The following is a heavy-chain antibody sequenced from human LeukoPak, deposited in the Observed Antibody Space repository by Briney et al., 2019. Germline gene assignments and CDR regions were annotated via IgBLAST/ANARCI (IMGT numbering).Heavy chain of an antibody. CDR2: ISDTGDST. V-gene: IGHV3-23*01. Sequence: GGSLRLSCAASGFSFSNYGMNWVRQAPGKGLEWVSSISDTGDSTYYADSVKGRFTISRDNSKNTLYLQMNSLRAEDTAVYYCAKDPMTSVTTTAYWGQGTLVTVSS. D-gene: IGHD4-17*01. J-gene: IGHJ4*02. CDR3: AKDPMTSVTTTAY. CDR1: GFSFSNYG.